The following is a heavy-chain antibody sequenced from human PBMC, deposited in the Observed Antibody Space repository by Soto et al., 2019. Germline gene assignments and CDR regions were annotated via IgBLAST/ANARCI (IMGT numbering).Heavy chain of an antibody. J-gene: IGHJ6*02. CDR3: THDFWSGYPQTDV. V-gene: IGHV3-15*07. Sequence: GGSLRLSCAASGFTFSNAWMNWVRQAPGKGLEWVGRIKSKTDGGTTDYAAPVKGRFTISRDDSKNTLYLQMNSLKTEDTAVYYCTHDFWSGYPQTDVWGQGTTVTVSS. CDR2: IKSKTDGGTT. CDR1: GFTFSNAW. D-gene: IGHD3-3*01.